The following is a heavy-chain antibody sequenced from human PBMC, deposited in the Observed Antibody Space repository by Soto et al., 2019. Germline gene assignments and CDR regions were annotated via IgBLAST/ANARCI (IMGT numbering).Heavy chain of an antibody. CDR2: IRSKPYGGTT. CDR3: TRVGRHSRYPPPAF. V-gene: IGHV3-49*03. CDR1: GFTFSDYT. D-gene: IGHD5-12*01. Sequence: GGSLRLSCTTSGFTFSDYTMSWFRQAPGKGLEWVGFIRSKPYGGTTEHAASVKGRFAISRDDSKSIAYLQMNSLKAEDTAVYYCTRVGRHSRYPPPAFWGPRTLGTVSS. J-gene: IGHJ4*02.